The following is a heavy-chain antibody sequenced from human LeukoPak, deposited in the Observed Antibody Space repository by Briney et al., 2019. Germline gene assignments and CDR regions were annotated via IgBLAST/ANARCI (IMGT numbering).Heavy chain of an antibody. D-gene: IGHD5-12*01. CDR3: ARGITSGYDYSYYFDY. CDR2: IYYSGST. V-gene: IGHV4-30-4*08. J-gene: IGHJ4*02. Sequence: SETLSLTCTVSGGSISSGDYYWSWIRQPPGKGLEWIGYIYYSGSTYYNSSLKSRVTISVDTSKNQFSLKLSSVTAADTAVYYCARGITSGYDYSYYFDYWGQGTLVTVSS. CDR1: GGSISSGDYY.